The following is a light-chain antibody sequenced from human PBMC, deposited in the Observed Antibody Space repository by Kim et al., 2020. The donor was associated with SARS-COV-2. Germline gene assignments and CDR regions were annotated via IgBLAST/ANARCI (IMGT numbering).Light chain of an antibody. CDR1: QGVSNW. V-gene: IGKV1D-16*01. CDR3: QQYTSYPIT. J-gene: IGKJ5*01. Sequence: DIQMTQSPSSLSAPVGDRVTITCRASQGVSNWLGWYQQKPGKAPKSLIYAASKLESGVPARFSGSGSGTDFTLTINGLQAEDSATYYCQQYTSYPITFGQGTRLEIK. CDR2: AAS.